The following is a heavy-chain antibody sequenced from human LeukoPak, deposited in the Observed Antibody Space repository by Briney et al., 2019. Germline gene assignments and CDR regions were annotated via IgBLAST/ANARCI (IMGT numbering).Heavy chain of an antibody. J-gene: IGHJ3*02. CDR1: GFTFSRYW. Sequence: KTGGSLRLSCAASGFTFSRYWMHRVRQAPGKGLEWVSSISSSGTYVYYADSVKGRFTISRDNAKNSLSLQMNSLRADDAAVYYCARASSKQLAGYLPDGFDIWGQGTMVTVSS. D-gene: IGHD3-9*01. CDR2: ISSSGTYV. V-gene: IGHV3-21*01. CDR3: ARASSKQLAGYLPDGFDI.